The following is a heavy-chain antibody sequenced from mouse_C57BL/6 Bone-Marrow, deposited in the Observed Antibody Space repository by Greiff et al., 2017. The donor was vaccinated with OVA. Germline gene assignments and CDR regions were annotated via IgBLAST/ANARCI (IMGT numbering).Heavy chain of an antibody. J-gene: IGHJ4*01. CDR2: IDPSDSYT. Sequence: VQLQQPGAELVRPGTSVKLSCKASGYTFTSYWMHWVKQRPGQGLEWIGVIDPSDSYTNYNQKFKGKATLTVDTSSSTAYMQLSSLTSEDSAVHYCARSGGRDYAMDYWGQGTSVTVSS. CDR3: ARSGGRDYAMDY. CDR1: GYTFTSYW. V-gene: IGHV1-59*01.